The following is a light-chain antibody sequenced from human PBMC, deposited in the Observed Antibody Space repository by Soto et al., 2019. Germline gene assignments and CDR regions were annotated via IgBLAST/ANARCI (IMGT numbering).Light chain of an antibody. V-gene: IGLV2-8*01. Sequence: QSALTQPPSASGSPGQSVTISCTGTSSDVGGYNYVSWYQQHPGKAPKLMIYEVSKRPSGVPDRFSGSKSGHTASLTVSGLQAEDEADYYCSSYAGSNNFVVFGGGTKSPS. J-gene: IGLJ2*01. CDR2: EVS. CDR1: SSDVGGYNY. CDR3: SSYAGSNNFVV.